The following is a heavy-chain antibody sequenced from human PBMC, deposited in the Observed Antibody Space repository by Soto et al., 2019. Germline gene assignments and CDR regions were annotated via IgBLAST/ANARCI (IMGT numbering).Heavy chain of an antibody. CDR3: ARTSPVDIVVVVAAGNFDY. V-gene: IGHV3-48*01. CDR1: GFTFSSYS. D-gene: IGHD2-15*01. CDR2: ISSSSSTI. J-gene: IGHJ4*02. Sequence: EVQLVESGGGLVQPGGSLRLSCAASGFTFSSYSMNWVRQAPGKGLEWVSYISSSSSTIYYADSVKGRFTISGDNAKNSLYLQMNSLRAEDTAVYYCARTSPVDIVVVVAAGNFDYWGQGTLVTVSS.